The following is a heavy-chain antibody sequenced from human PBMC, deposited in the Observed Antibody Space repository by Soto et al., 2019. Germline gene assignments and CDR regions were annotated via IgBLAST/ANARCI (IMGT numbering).Heavy chain of an antibody. CDR2: ISSSSSYI. J-gene: IGHJ6*02. V-gene: IGHV3-21*01. CDR1: GFTFSSYS. D-gene: IGHD3-10*01. Sequence: EVQLVESGGGLVKPGGSLRLSCAASGFTFSSYSMNWVRQAPGKGLEWVSSISSSSSYIYYADSVEGRFTISRDNAKNSLYLQMNSLRAEDTAVYYCARDFTMVRDSYGMDVWGQGTTVTVSS. CDR3: ARDFTMVRDSYGMDV.